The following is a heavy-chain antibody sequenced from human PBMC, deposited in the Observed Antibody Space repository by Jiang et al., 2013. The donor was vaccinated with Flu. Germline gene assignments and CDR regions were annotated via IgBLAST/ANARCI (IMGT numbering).Heavy chain of an antibody. Sequence: GLVKPSGTLSLTCAVSGGSISSSKWWSWVRQPPTKGLEWIGEIYHSGSTSYNPSLKSRVTISVDESKNQFSLRLTSVTAADTAMYYCARAADYGGNRGYYFDYWGQGTLVTVSS. CDR1: GGSISSSKW. CDR3: ARAADYGGNRGYYFDY. V-gene: IGHV4-4*02. CDR2: IYHSGST. D-gene: IGHD4-23*01. J-gene: IGHJ4*02.